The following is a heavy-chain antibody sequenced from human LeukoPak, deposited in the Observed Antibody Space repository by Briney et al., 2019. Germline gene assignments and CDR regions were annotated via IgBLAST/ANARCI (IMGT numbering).Heavy chain of an antibody. D-gene: IGHD2-21*02. V-gene: IGHV4-39*01. CDR1: GDSISDTRYY. Sequence: SETLSLTCTVSGDSISDTRYYWGWLRQPPGKGLEWIGSIYYSGITYYNPSLKSRVTMSVDTSKNQFSLKLSSVTAADTAVYYCAGQAYCAGDCYFYSWGQGTLVTVSS. CDR3: AGQAYCAGDCYFYS. J-gene: IGHJ4*02. CDR2: IYYSGIT.